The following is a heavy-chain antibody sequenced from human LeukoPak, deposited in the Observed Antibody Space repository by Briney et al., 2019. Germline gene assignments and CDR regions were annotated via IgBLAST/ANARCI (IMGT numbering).Heavy chain of an antibody. CDR3: ARGRVSSSSWRYFDY. Sequence: PSETLSLTCAVYGGSFSGYYWSWIRQPPGKGLEWIGEINHSGSTNYNPSLKSRVTISVDASKNQFSLKLSSVTAADTAVYYCARGRVSSSSWRYFDYWGQGTLVTVSS. V-gene: IGHV4-34*01. J-gene: IGHJ4*02. D-gene: IGHD6-13*01. CDR2: INHSGST. CDR1: GGSFSGYY.